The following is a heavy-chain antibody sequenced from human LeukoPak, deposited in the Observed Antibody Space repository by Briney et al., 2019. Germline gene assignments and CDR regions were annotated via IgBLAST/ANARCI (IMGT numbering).Heavy chain of an antibody. J-gene: IGHJ4*02. V-gene: IGHV1-69*06. CDR2: IIPIFGTA. CDR3: ARGRVGGSGSYGY. CDR1: GGTFNNNA. D-gene: IGHD3-10*01. Sequence: SVKVSCKASGGTFNNNAITWVRQAPGQGFEWIGGIIPIFGTANHAQKFQGRVTITADKSTSTAYMELSSLRSEDTAVYYCARGRVGGSGSYGYWGQGTLVTASS.